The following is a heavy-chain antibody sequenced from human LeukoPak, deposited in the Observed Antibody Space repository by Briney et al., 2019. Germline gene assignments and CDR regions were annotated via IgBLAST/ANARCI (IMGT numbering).Heavy chain of an antibody. V-gene: IGHV3-43D*03. J-gene: IGHJ6*03. CDR2: ISWDGGST. CDR1: GFTFDDYA. CDR3: AKDKGATYYYYYYMDV. D-gene: IGHD5-12*01. Sequence: GGSLRLSCAASGFTFDDYAMHWVRKAPGKGLEWVSLISWDGGSTYYADSVKGRFTISRDNSKNSLYLQMNSLRAEDTALYYCAKDKGATYYYYYYMDVWGKGTTVTVSS.